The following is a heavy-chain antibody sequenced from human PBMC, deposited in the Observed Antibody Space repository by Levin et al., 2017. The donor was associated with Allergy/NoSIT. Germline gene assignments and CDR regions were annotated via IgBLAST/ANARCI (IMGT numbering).Heavy chain of an antibody. CDR3: ARDRGIWFGELLHSLEAFDV. Sequence: SETLSLTCAISGDNVSSNSAAWNWIRQSPSRGLEWLGKAYYRSKWYYQYALSVRGRITIDPDTSKNQFSLQLNSMTPEDTALYYCARDRGIWFGELLHSLEAFDVWGQGTVVTVSS. CDR1: GDNVSSNSAA. V-gene: IGHV6-1*01. CDR2: AYYRSKWYY. D-gene: IGHD3-10*01. J-gene: IGHJ3*01.